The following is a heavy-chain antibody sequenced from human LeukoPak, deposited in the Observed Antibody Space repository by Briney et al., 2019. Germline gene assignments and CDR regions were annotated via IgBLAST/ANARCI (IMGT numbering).Heavy chain of an antibody. Sequence: ASVKVSCKASGYTFTGYYMHWVRQAPGQGLEWMGWINPNSGGTNYAQKFQGRVTMTRDTSISTAYMELSRLRSDDTAVYYCARIDTVTARLFDYWGQGTLVTVSS. CDR2: INPNSGGT. CDR1: GYTFTGYY. J-gene: IGHJ4*02. V-gene: IGHV1-2*02. D-gene: IGHD4-17*01. CDR3: ARIDTVTARLFDY.